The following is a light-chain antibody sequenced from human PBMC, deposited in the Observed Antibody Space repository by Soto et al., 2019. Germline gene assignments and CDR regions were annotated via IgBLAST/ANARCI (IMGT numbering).Light chain of an antibody. Sequence: DIVLTQSPGTLSLSPGERATLSCRASQSVSNNYLAWYQQKPGQAPRLLISDASDRAAGVPVRFSGSGSGTDFTLTISSLEPEDFAVYFCQQRNDWPWTFGQGTKVDI. V-gene: IGKV3-11*01. CDR2: DAS. CDR3: QQRNDWPWT. J-gene: IGKJ1*01. CDR1: QSVSNNY.